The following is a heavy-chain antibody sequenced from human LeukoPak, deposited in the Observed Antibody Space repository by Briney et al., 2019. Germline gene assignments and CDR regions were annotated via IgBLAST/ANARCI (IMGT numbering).Heavy chain of an antibody. V-gene: IGHV4-4*07. CDR1: GGSISGYY. Sequence: SETLSLNCTVSGGSISGYYWSWIRQPAGKGLEWIGHIYTSGNTNYNPSLKSRVTMSVDTSKNQFSLKLSSVTAADTAVYYCARRRITMIVVVIFRLDAFDIWGQGTMVTVSS. CDR2: IYTSGNT. D-gene: IGHD3-22*01. CDR3: ARRRITMIVVVIFRLDAFDI. J-gene: IGHJ3*02.